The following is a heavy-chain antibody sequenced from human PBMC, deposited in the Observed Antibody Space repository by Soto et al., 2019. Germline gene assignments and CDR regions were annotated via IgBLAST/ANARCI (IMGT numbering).Heavy chain of an antibody. CDR2: IRAGGGST. J-gene: IGHJ3*01. Sequence: PGGSLRLSFAASGFTFSNCAMSWVRQAPGKGLEWVSCIRAGGGSTYYADSVKVRFAIYRDSSMNTLSLQMNSLRAEDTALYFCAKDPNGDYLGGFQXWGQVTMFTVS. CDR1: GFTFSNCA. V-gene: IGHV3-23*01. CDR3: AKDPNGDYLGGFQX. D-gene: IGHD4-17*01.